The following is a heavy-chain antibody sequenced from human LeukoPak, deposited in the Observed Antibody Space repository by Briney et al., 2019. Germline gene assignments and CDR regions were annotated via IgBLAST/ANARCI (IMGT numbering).Heavy chain of an antibody. J-gene: IGHJ4*02. CDR2: ISGSGSGGST. CDR1: GLTFSSSA. CDR3: AKSGYNRFDY. Sequence: PGGSLRLSCAASGLTFSSSAMSWVRQAPGKGLEWVSNISGSGSGGSTYYADSVKGRFTISRDNSKNTLYLQMNSLRAEDTAVYYCAKSGYNRFDYWGQGTLVTVSS. D-gene: IGHD5-24*01. V-gene: IGHV3-23*01.